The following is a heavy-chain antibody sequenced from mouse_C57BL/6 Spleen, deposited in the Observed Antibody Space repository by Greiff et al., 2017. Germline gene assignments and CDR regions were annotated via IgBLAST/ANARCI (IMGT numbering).Heavy chain of an antibody. D-gene: IGHD1-1*01. CDR1: GFTFSDYY. J-gene: IGHJ4*01. CDR2: ISNGGGST. CDR3: ARRDYYGSGVDY. Sequence: DVHLVESGGGLVQPGGSLKLSCAASGFTFSDYYMYWVRQTPEKRLEWVAYISNGGGSTYYPDTVKGRFTISRDNAKNTLYLQMSRLKSEDTAMYYCARRDYYGSGVDYWGQGTSVTVSS. V-gene: IGHV5-12*01.